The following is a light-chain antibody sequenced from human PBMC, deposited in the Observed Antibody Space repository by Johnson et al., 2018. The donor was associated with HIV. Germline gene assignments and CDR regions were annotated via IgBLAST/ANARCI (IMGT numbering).Light chain of an antibody. V-gene: IGLV1-51*01. CDR2: DNN. J-gene: IGLJ1*01. CDR3: GTWDSRLSAYF. CDR1: STNIGRNY. Sequence: HSVLSQPPSVSAAPGQKVTISCSGSSTNIGRNYVSWYQQLPGTAPKLLIFDNNKRPSGIPDRFSASKSGPSATLGITGLQTGDEADYYCGTWDSRLSAYFLGTGTKVTFL.